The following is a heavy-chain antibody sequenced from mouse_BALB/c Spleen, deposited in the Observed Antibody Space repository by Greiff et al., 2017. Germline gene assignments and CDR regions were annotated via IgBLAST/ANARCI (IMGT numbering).Heavy chain of an antibody. V-gene: IGHV1-9*01. D-gene: IGHD2-14*01. J-gene: IGHJ4*01. Sequence: QVQLQQSGAELMKPGASVKISCKATGYTFSSYWIEWVKQRPGHGLEWIGEILPGSGSTNYNEKFKGKATFTADTSSNTAYMQLSSLTSEDSAVYYCARRNRYGGAMDYWGQGTSVTVSS. CDR2: ILPGSGST. CDR3: ARRNRYGGAMDY. CDR1: GYTFSSYW.